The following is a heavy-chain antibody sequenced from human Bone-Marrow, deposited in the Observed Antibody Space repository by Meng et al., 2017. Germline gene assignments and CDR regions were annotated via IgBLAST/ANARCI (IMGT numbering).Heavy chain of an antibody. D-gene: IGHD6-19*01. CDR3: AREPIPIAVAGYFDY. V-gene: IGHV3-30*04. Sequence: LSLTCAASGFTFSSYAMHWVRQAPGKGLEWVAVISYDGSNKYYADSVKGRFTISRDNSKNTLYLQMNSLRAEDTAVYYCAREPIPIAVAGYFDYWGQGTLVTVSS. CDR2: ISYDGSNK. J-gene: IGHJ4*02. CDR1: GFTFSSYA.